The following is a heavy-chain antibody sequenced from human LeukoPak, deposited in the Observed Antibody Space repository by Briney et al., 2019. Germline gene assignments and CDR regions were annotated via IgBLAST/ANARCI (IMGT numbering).Heavy chain of an antibody. J-gene: IGHJ4*02. V-gene: IGHV3-30*18. CDR2: ISYDGDYK. CDR1: GFTFSNCG. D-gene: IGHD6-13*01. Sequence: GTSLRLSCAASGFTFSNCGMHWVRQAPRTGLEWVAVISYDGDYKNYADSVQSRFTISRDNSKNTLYLQMNSLRAEDTAVYYCAKASSWYYFDYWGQGTLVTVSS. CDR3: AKASSWYYFDY.